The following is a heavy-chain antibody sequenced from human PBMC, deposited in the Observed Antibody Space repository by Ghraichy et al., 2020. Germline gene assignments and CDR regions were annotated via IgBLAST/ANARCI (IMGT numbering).Heavy chain of an antibody. CDR1: GFNLSDYG. CDR2: INRNNPGT. CDR3: AREVAPSSVEVGRNWFDP. D-gene: IGHD6-13*01. J-gene: IGHJ5*02. Sequence: GGSLRLSCVSSGFNLSDYGMAWVRQVPGKGLEWVAGINRNNPGTRYAGSVGGRFTISRDNAKKSVYLEMNHLRAEDTAFYYCAREVAPSSVEVGRNWFDPWGQGTLVTVSS. V-gene: IGHV3-20*04.